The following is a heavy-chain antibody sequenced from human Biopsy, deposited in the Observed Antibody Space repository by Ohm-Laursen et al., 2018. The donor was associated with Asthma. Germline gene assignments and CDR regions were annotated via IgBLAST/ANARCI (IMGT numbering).Heavy chain of an antibody. J-gene: IGHJ4*02. D-gene: IGHD4-17*01. V-gene: IGHV1-24*01. CDR2: HDHEEGGT. CDR1: GYSLTDLS. CDR3: ASDFPKDYVRYNFQF. Sequence: SVKVSCKISGYSLTDLSMHWVRQAPGQGLEWMGGHDHEEGGTVNAGRFQGRVTMTEDTSTDTAYMELSSLSSDDTAVYYCASDFPKDYVRYNFQFWGQGTLITVSS.